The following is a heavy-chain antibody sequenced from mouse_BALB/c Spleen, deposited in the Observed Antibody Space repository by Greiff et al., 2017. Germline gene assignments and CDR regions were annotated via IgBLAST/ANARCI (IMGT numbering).Heavy chain of an antibody. CDR2: ISSGGGST. CDR3: ASYGTSYAMDY. Sequence: EVKLMESGGGLVKPGGSLKLSCAASGFAFSSYDMSWVRQTPEKRLEWVAYISSGGGSTYYPDTVKGRFTISRDNAKNTLYLQMSSLKSEDTAMYYCASYGTSYAMDYWGQGTSVTVSS. D-gene: IGHD1-1*01. V-gene: IGHV5-12-1*01. CDR1: GFAFSSYD. J-gene: IGHJ4*01.